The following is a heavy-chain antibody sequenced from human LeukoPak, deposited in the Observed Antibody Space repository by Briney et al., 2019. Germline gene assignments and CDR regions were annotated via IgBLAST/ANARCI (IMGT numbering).Heavy chain of an antibody. CDR1: GFTFSSYG. J-gene: IGHJ4*02. CDR2: ISYDGSNK. D-gene: IGHD6-13*01. CDR3: AKDKPLSIAAAPSGYFDY. Sequence: PGGSLRLSCAASGFTFSSYGMHWVRQAPGKGLEWVAVISYDGSNKYYADSVKGRFTISRDNSKNTLYLQMNSLRAEDTAVYYCAKDKPLSIAAAPSGYFDYWGQGTLVTVSS. V-gene: IGHV3-30*18.